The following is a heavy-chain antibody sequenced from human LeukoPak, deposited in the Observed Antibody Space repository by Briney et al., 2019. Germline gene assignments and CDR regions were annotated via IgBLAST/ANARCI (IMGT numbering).Heavy chain of an antibody. V-gene: IGHV3-66*01. CDR1: GFTVSNYY. CDR2: VYSGGET. J-gene: IGHJ5*02. CDR3: TRDPDA. Sequence: GGSLRLSCVASGFTVSNYYMSWVRKAPGKGLEWVSLVYSGGETHHSDSVKVRFTLSRDISKSTLYLQMNSLRPEDTAVYYCTRDPDAWGQGTLVTVSS.